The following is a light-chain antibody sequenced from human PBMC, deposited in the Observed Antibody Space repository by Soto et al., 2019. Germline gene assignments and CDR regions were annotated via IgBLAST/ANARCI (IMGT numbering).Light chain of an antibody. J-gene: IGKJ1*01. CDR2: KAS. V-gene: IGKV1-5*03. CDR3: QHYNSYSEA. CDR1: QTISSW. Sequence: DIQMSQSPSTLSGSVGDRVTITCRASQTISSWLAWYQKKPGKATKLLIYKASTLKSGVPSRFSGSGSGTEFTLTISSLQPDDFATYCCQHYNSYSEAFGQGTKVDIK.